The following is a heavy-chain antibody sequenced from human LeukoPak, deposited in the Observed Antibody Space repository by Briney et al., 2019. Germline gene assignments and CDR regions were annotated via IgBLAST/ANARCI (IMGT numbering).Heavy chain of an antibody. Sequence: PGGSLRLSCAASGFTVSSNYMNWVRHAPGKGLEWVANIKQDASEKYYVDSVEGRFTISRDSAKNSLYLQMNSLRGEDTAVYFCARDGPTDVGGPRAFDIWGQGTMVTVSS. CDR1: GFTVSSNY. J-gene: IGHJ3*02. CDR2: IKQDASEK. CDR3: ARDGPTDVGGPRAFDI. V-gene: IGHV3-7*01. D-gene: IGHD3-16*01.